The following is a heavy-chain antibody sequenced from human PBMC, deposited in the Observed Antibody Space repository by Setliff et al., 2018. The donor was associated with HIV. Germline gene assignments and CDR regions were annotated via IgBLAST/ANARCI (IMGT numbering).Heavy chain of an antibody. CDR2: MNPNSGNT. CDR1: GYTFTSYD. CDR3: ARDRLNVYSSGWGVGY. J-gene: IGHJ4*02. D-gene: IGHD6-25*01. V-gene: IGHV1-8*01. Sequence: ASVKVSCKASGYTFTSYDINWVRQATGQGLEWMGWMNPNSGNTGYAQKFQGRVTMTRNTSISTAYMELSSLRSGDTAVYYCARDRLNVYSSGWGVGYWGQGTLVTVSS.